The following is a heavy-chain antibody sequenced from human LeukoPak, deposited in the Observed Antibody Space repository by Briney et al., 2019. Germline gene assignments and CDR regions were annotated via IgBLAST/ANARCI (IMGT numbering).Heavy chain of an antibody. V-gene: IGHV3-21*01. D-gene: IGHD4-17*01. Sequence: GGSLTLSCAASGFTFSNYSMNWVRHAPAKGLEWVSSISSRGSYIYYAVSVKGRFTLSRDNAKTSAYLQMNSLRAEDTAVYYCATLLLGAMTTVTLADYWGEGTLVTVSS. CDR3: ATLLLGAMTTVTLADY. J-gene: IGHJ4*02. CDR1: GFTFSNYS. CDR2: ISSRGSYI.